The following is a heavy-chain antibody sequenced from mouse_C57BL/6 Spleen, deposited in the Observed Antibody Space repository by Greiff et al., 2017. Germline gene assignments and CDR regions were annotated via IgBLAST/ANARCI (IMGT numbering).Heavy chain of an antibody. D-gene: IGHD1-1*01. J-gene: IGHJ4*01. CDR2: INPGSGGT. CDR3: ARRELYYDGSRDYYYAMGY. V-gene: IGHV1-54*01. Sequence: QVQLQQSGAELVRPGTSVKVSCKASGYAFTNYLIEWVKQRPGQGLEWIGVINPGSGGTNYNEKFKGKATLTADKSSSTASMQLSRLTSEDAAVYFCARRELYYDGSRDYYYAMGYWGQRTSVTVSS. CDR1: GYAFTNYL.